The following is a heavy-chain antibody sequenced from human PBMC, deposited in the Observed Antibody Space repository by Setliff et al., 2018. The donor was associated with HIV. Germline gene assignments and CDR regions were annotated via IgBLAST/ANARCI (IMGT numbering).Heavy chain of an antibody. V-gene: IGHV3-7*03. CDR2: IKQDGSEK. CDR3: ARALQGSRRDPDY. D-gene: IGHD3-10*01. J-gene: IGHJ4*02. Sequence: SGGSLRLSCAASGFTLSGYWMNWVRQAPGKGLEWVANIKQDGSEKYYIDSVKGRFTISRDNAKNSLYLQMNSLRAEDTALYYCARALQGSRRDPDYWGQGTLVTVSS. CDR1: GFTLSGYW.